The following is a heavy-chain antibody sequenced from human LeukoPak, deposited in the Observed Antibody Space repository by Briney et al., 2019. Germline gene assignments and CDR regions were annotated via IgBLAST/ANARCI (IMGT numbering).Heavy chain of an antibody. CDR2: IYYSGST. CDR1: GGSISSYY. V-gene: IGHV4-59*01. CDR3: AREGIVVDS. D-gene: IGHD3-22*01. Sequence: SETLSLTCTVSGGSISSYYWSWIRQPPGKGLEWIGYIYYSGSTNYNPSLKSRVTISVDTSKNQFSLMLSSVTAADTAVYYCAREGIVVDSWGQGTLVTVSS. J-gene: IGHJ5*01.